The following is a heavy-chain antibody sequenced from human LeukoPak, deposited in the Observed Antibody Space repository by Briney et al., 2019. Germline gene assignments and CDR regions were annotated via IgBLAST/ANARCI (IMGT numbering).Heavy chain of an antibody. CDR1: GFPFSIYW. D-gene: IGHD4-23*01. V-gene: IGHV3-7*01. J-gene: IGHJ5*02. CDR3: ARDRGYSTFDN. Sequence: GGSLRLSCAASGFPFSIYWMSWVRQAPGKGLEWVANMKEDGGEISYVDSVKGRFTISRDNAKNSLYLHMNSLRVDDTAVYYCARDRGYSTFDNWGQGTLVTVSS. CDR2: MKEDGGEI.